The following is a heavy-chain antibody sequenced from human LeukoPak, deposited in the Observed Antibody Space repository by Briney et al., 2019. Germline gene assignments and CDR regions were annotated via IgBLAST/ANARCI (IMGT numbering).Heavy chain of an antibody. Sequence: GASLQISCKGSGYRFSDYWITWVRQMPGKGLEWMGIIYPGDSDTRYSPSFQGQVTISADKSINTAYLQWSGLEASDTAMYYCGRHGHYGSGTYYRREVDYWGQGTLVTVSS. CDR1: GYRFSDYW. V-gene: IGHV5-51*01. J-gene: IGHJ4*02. D-gene: IGHD3-10*01. CDR2: IYPGDSDT. CDR3: GRHGHYGSGTYYRREVDY.